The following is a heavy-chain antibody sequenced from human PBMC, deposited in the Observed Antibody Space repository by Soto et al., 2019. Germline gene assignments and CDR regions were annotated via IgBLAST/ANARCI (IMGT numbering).Heavy chain of an antibody. V-gene: IGHV4-38-2*01. CDR1: GFSISSGNY. J-gene: IGHJ3*01. CDR3: ARARWYDAFNV. Sequence: PSATLSLTCAVSGFSISSGNYWGWIRKHPGKGLEWIGSVYHGGNTYYNPSLKSRVSISIDLSKNQFSLKLTSVTAADTVAYYCARARWYDAFNVWGQGTVVTVSS. D-gene: IGHD2-15*01. CDR2: VYHGGNT.